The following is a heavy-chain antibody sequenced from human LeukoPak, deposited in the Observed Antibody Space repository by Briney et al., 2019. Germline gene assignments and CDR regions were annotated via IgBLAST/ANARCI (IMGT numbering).Heavy chain of an antibody. CDR3: ARGGTSFYPYTYYGMDV. V-gene: IGHV4-34*01. Sequence: SETLSLTCAVYGGTFSGYYWSWIRQPPGKGLEWIGEINHSGSTDYNPSLKSRVTISIDTSKNQVSLKLTSVTAADTAVYYCARGGTSFYPYTYYGMDVSGQRATVTVSS. CDR1: GGTFSGYY. D-gene: IGHD3/OR15-3a*01. J-gene: IGHJ6*02. CDR2: INHSGST.